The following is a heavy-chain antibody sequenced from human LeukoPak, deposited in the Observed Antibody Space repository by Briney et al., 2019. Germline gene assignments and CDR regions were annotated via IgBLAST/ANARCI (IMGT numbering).Heavy chain of an antibody. D-gene: IGHD6-19*01. CDR2: LYHSGTI. V-gene: IGHV4-39*07. J-gene: IGHJ3*02. Sequence: PSETLSLTCTVSGDSLRTTTYYWNWIRQPPGKGLEWIGGLYHSGTIYYNPSLKSRVTISADKSKNHFSLKLTSVTAADTAVYYCARPKGSGWFDAFDIWGQGTMVTVSS. CDR3: ARPKGSGWFDAFDI. CDR1: GDSLRTTTYY.